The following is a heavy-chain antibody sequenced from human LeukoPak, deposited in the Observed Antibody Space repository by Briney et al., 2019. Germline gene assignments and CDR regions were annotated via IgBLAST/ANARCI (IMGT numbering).Heavy chain of an antibody. CDR1: GFTFSDYW. D-gene: IGHD7-27*01. CDR3: ARDRSPTNGGFDY. J-gene: IGHJ4*02. V-gene: IGHV3-74*01. Sequence: PGGPLRLSCAASGFTFSDYWMHWVRHARGKGLVWVSRINIDGSDTTYADSVKGRFTISRENAKSTLYLQMNSLRVEDTAVYFCARDRSPTNGGFDYWGQGTLVTVSS. CDR2: INIDGSDT.